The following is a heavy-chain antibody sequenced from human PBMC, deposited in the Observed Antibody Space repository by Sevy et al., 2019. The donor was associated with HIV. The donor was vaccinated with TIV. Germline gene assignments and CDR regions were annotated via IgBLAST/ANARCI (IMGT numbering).Heavy chain of an antibody. D-gene: IGHD1-26*01. CDR2: FYHSGST. Sequence: SETLSLTCAVSGYSISSGYYWGWIRQPPGKGLEWIGSFYHSGSTYYNPSLKSRVTISVDTSKNQFSLKLTSVTAADTAVYYCARDTTLYYFDYWGQGTLVTVS. CDR3: ARDTTLYYFDY. V-gene: IGHV4-38-2*02. J-gene: IGHJ4*02. CDR1: GYSISSGYY.